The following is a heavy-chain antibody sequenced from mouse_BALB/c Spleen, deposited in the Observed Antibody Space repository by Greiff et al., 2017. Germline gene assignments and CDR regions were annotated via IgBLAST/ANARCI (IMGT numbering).Heavy chain of an antibody. D-gene: IGHD2-1*01. CDR2: INSNGGST. V-gene: IGHV5-6-3*01. J-gene: IGHJ1*01. CDR3: ARDREYGNYWYFDV. Sequence: DVKLVESGGGLVQPGGSLKLSCAASGFTFSSYGMSWVRQTPDKRLELVATINSNGGSTYYPDSVKGRFTISRDNAKNTLYLQMSSLKSEDTAMYYCARDREYGNYWYFDVWGAGTTVTVSS. CDR1: GFTFSSYG.